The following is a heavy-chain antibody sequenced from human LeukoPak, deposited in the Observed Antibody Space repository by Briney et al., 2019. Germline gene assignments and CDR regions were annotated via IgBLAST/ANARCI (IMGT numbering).Heavy chain of an antibody. CDR3: AAVQQLVRFVAY. CDR2: FHGSGST. J-gene: IGHJ4*02. V-gene: IGHV4-4*07. Sequence: SETLSLTCTVSGGSITSYSWSWIRQPAGKGLEWIGRFHGSGSTNSNPSLKSRVTVSVDTSKNQFSLKLTSVTAADTAVYYCAAVQQLVRFVAYWGQGTLVTVSS. D-gene: IGHD6-13*01. CDR1: GGSITSYS.